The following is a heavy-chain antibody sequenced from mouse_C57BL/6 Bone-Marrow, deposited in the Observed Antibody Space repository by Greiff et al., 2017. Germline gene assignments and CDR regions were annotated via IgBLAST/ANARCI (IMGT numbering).Heavy chain of an antibody. CDR2: ISSGGSYT. CDR3: AAYYSNYDYAMDY. CDR1: GFTFSSYG. J-gene: IGHJ4*01. Sequence: EVKLVESGGDLVKPGGSLKLSCAASGFTFSSYGMSWVRQTPDKRLEWVATISSGGSYTYYPDSVKGRFTISRDNAKNTLYLQMSSLKSEDTAMYYCAAYYSNYDYAMDYWGQGTSVTVSS. V-gene: IGHV5-6*02. D-gene: IGHD2-5*01.